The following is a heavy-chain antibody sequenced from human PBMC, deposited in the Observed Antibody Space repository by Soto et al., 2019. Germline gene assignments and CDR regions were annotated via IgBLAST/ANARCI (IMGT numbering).Heavy chain of an antibody. V-gene: IGHV1-2*02. CDR1: GSPFTTYS. D-gene: IGHD3-10*01. CDR2: IDPRSGGT. Sequence: HVQLVQSGTEVKKPGASVRVSCMVSGSPFTTYSIHWVRQAPGQGLEWLGWIDPRSGGTVYEQKFQGRVTMTRDTSISTVYMDLSGLTSDDTALYYCATDDYGIFPYWGQGSLVTVSS. CDR3: ATDDYGIFPY. J-gene: IGHJ4*02.